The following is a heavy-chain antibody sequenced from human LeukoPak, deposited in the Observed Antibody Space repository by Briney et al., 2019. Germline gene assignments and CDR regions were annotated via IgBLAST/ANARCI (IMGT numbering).Heavy chain of an antibody. CDR2: IYTSGST. CDR3: AGSSLAGSRDY. CDR1: GGSISSYY. D-gene: IGHD3-10*01. Sequence: SETLSLTCTVSGGSISSYYWSWIRQPAGKGLEWIGRIYTSGSTNCNPSLKSRVTMSVDTSKNQFSLKLSSVTAADTAVYYCAGSSLAGSRDYWGQGTLVTVSS. J-gene: IGHJ4*02. V-gene: IGHV4-4*07.